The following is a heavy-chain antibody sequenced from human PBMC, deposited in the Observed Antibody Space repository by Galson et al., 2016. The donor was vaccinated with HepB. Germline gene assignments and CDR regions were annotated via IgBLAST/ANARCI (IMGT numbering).Heavy chain of an antibody. CDR2: IWGDGSNR. CDR1: GFTFNDYG. V-gene: IGHV3-33*01. D-gene: IGHD3-3*01. J-gene: IGHJ4*02. Sequence: SLRLSCAASGFTFNDYGMHWVRQAPGNGLEWVAVIWGDGSNRYYGDSVRGRFTISRDNARKTLYLQMDRLRPEDTAVYFCARDGVPNYDFWTGFYYFDHWGQGNLVTVSS. CDR3: ARDGVPNYDFWTGFYYFDH.